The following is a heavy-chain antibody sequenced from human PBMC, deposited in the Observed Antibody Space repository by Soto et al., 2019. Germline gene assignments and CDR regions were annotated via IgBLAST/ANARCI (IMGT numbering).Heavy chain of an antibody. Sequence: QVQLVQSGAEVKKPGSSVKVSCKASGGTFSSYAISWVRQAPGQGLEWMGGIIPIFGTANYAQKFQGRVTITADESTSTAYMELSSLRSEDTAVYYCARVSKRVVVVAATRDYYYSYGMDVWGQGTTVTVSS. J-gene: IGHJ6*02. CDR2: IIPIFGTA. V-gene: IGHV1-69*01. CDR3: ARVSKRVVVVAATRDYYYSYGMDV. CDR1: GGTFSSYA. D-gene: IGHD2-15*01.